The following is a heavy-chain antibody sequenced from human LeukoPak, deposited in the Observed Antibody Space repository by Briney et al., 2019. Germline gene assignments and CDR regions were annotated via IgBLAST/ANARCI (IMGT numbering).Heavy chain of an antibody. CDR3: AKDITFLCIVGATTPDY. CDR2: IAYDGKTT. Sequence: GGSLRLSCAASGFTFSTYGTHWVRQAPGKGLEWVAVIAYDGKTTYYADSVKGRFTISRDNSKNTLYLQMNSLRAEDTAVYYCAKDITFLCIVGATTPDYWGQGTLVTVSS. D-gene: IGHD1-26*01. J-gene: IGHJ4*02. V-gene: IGHV3-30*18. CDR1: GFTFSTYG.